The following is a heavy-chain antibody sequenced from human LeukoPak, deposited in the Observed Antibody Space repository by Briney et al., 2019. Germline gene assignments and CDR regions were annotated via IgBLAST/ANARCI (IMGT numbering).Heavy chain of an antibody. CDR1: GGSISSYY. Sequence: SETLSLTCTVSGGSISSYYCSWIRQPAGKGLEWIGRIYTSGSTNYNPSLKSRVTMSVDTSKNQFSLKLSSVTAADTAVYYCARASSITMVRGNYYYYYGMDVWGQGTTVTVSS. CDR3: ARASSITMVRGNYYYYYGMDV. V-gene: IGHV4-4*07. CDR2: IYTSGST. D-gene: IGHD3-10*01. J-gene: IGHJ6*02.